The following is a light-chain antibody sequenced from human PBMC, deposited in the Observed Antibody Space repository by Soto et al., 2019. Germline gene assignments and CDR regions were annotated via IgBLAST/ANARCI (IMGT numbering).Light chain of an antibody. V-gene: IGKV1-5*01. J-gene: IGKJ1*01. CDR3: QQYNSCPWT. CDR1: QSITNY. Sequence: DIPMTQSPSTLSSSVGDRVTISCRTSQSITNYLAWYQQKPGQAPKLLIYDASSWETGVPARFSGSGSETEFTLTISSLQPDDFAAYYCQQYNSCPWTFGQGTRVEIK. CDR2: DAS.